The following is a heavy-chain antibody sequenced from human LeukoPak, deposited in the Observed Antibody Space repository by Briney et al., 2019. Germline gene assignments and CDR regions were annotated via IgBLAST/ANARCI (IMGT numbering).Heavy chain of an antibody. J-gene: IGHJ4*02. CDR2: SGST. CDR3: ARIGTAMIDY. D-gene: IGHD5-18*01. CDR1: GYSISSGYY. Sequence: PSETLSLTCTVSGYSISSGYYWGWIRQPPGKGLEWIGSGSTYYNPSLKSRVTISVDTPKNQFSLKLSSVTAADTAVYYCARIGTAMIDYWGQGTLVTVSS. V-gene: IGHV4-38-2*02.